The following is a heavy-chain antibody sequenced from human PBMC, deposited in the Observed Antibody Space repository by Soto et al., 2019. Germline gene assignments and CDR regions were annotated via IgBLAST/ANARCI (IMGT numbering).Heavy chain of an antibody. D-gene: IGHD2-15*01. CDR3: ARDASEYCSGGSCYSGLTGYYYYGMDV. CDR2: IIPILGIA. CDR1: GGTFSSYT. Sequence: ASVKVSCKASGGTFSSYTINWVRQAPGQGLEWMGRIIPILGIANYAQKFQGRVTITADKSTSTAYMELSSLSSEDTAVYYCARDASEYCSGGSCYSGLTGYYYYGMDVWGQGTTVTVSS. J-gene: IGHJ6*02. V-gene: IGHV1-69*04.